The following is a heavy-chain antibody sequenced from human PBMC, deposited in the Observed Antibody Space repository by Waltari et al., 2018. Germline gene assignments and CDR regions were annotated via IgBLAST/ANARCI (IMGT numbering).Heavy chain of an antibody. V-gene: IGHV4-34*01. J-gene: IGHJ3*02. Sequence: QVQLQPWGAGLLKPSETLSPTCAVDGGSFSGYYWSWIRPAPGKGLGWNGEINHSGSTNYNPSRKSRVTISVDTSKNQFSLKLSSVTAADTAVYYCARRITMIVVVTPRAFDIWGQGTMVTVSS. D-gene: IGHD3-22*01. CDR1: GGSFSGYY. CDR3: ARRITMIVVVTPRAFDI. CDR2: INHSGST.